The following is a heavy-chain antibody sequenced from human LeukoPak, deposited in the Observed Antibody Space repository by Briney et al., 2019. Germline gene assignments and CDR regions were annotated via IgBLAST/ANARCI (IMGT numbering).Heavy chain of an antibody. V-gene: IGHV3-21*01. Sequence: GGSMRLSCAASGFTFSSYSMNWVRQAPGKGLEWVSSISSSSSYIYYADSVKGRFTISRDNAKNSLYLQMNSLRAEDTAVYYCARWKRDRFDYWGQGTLVTVSS. D-gene: IGHD1-1*01. CDR1: GFTFSSYS. CDR3: ARWKRDRFDY. CDR2: ISSSSSYI. J-gene: IGHJ4*02.